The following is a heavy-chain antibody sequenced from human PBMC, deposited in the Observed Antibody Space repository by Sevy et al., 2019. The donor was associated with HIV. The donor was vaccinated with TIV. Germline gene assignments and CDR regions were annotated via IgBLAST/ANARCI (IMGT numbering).Heavy chain of an antibody. CDR1: GFTFSSNW. CDR3: ARAQQVTMLVVIGGLYFDL. CDR2: VKQDMSEK. Sequence: GGSLRLSCAASGFTFSSNWMTWVRQAPGKGLEWVANVKQDMSEKYYADSVKGRFTISRDNAKNSLFLQMNSLRAEGTAVYYCARAQQVTMLVVIGGLYFDLWGQGTLVTVSS. J-gene: IGHJ4*02. V-gene: IGHV3-7*01. D-gene: IGHD3-3*01.